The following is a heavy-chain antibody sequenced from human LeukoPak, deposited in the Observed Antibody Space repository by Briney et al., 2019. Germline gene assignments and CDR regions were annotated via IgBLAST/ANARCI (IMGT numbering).Heavy chain of an antibody. V-gene: IGHV1-18*01. CDR2: ISAYNGDT. Sequence: ASVKVSCKASGYTFTDYGFSWVRQAPGQGLEWMGWISAYNGDTNFAQTFQGRVAMTTDTSTSTAYMELRSLRSDDTAVYYCAGTRWRGYDWRGWFDPWGQGSLVTVSS. CDR3: AGTRWRGYDWRGWFDP. J-gene: IGHJ5*02. CDR1: GYTFTDYG. D-gene: IGHD3-3*01.